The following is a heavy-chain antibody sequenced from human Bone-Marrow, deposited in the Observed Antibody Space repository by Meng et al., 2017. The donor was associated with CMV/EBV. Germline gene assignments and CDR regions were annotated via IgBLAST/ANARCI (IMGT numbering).Heavy chain of an antibody. CDR1: GYTFTTYY. CDR2: INPTSGGV. V-gene: IGHV1-46*01. J-gene: IGHJ4*02. CDR3: AREGGVTSIASKNQFDY. D-gene: IGHD2-15*01. Sequence: ASVKVSCKASGYTFTTYYMHWVRQAPGQRLEWMGIINPTSGGVSCTQRFQGRVTMTRDTSTSTVYMQLSSLRSEDTAVYYCAREGGVTSIASKNQFDYWGQGTLVT.